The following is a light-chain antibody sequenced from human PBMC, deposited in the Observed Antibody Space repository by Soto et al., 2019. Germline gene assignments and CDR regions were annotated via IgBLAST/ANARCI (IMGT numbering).Light chain of an antibody. CDR2: DAS. CDR3: QQRSNWI. V-gene: IGKV3-11*01. CDR1: QSVSNY. Sequence: ENVLKLSPGTLSLYPGERATLSCRASQSVSNYVAWYQQKPGQAPRLLIYDASNRATSIPARFSGSGSGTDFTLTISRLEPEDFAVYYCQQRSNWIFGPGTKVDIK. J-gene: IGKJ3*01.